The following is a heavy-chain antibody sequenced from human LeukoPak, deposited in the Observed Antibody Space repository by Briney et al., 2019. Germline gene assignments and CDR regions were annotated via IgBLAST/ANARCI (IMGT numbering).Heavy chain of an antibody. CDR2: ISFSSSYI. D-gene: IGHD6-6*01. Sequence: GGSLRLSCAASGFTFSSYTMNWVRQAPGKGLEWVSSISFSSSYIYYADSVKGRFTISRDNAKNSLYLQMNSLRAEDTAVYYCARDRYSSSSMDYWGQGTLVTVSS. CDR1: GFTFSSYT. V-gene: IGHV3-21*01. J-gene: IGHJ4*02. CDR3: ARDRYSSSSMDY.